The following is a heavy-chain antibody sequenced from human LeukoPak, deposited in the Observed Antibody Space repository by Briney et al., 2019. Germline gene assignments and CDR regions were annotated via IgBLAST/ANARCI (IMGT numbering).Heavy chain of an antibody. J-gene: IGHJ5*02. V-gene: IGHV3-30-3*01. Sequence: GGSLRLFCAASGFTFSSYAMHWVRQAPGKGLEWVAVISYDGSNKCYADSVKGRFTISRDNSKNTLYLQMNSLRAEDTAVYYCASSPGIVVVPAAAPGGVDPWGQGTLVTVSS. CDR3: ASSPGIVVVPAAAPGGVDP. CDR1: GFTFSSYA. CDR2: ISYDGSNK. D-gene: IGHD2-2*01.